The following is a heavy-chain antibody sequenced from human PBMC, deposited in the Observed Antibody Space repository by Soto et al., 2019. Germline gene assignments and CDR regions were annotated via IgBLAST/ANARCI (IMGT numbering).Heavy chain of an antibody. J-gene: IGHJ4*02. CDR3: VTDIVLMVYAIFDY. CDR2: ISGSGGST. D-gene: IGHD2-8*01. V-gene: IGHV3-23*01. Sequence: GSLRLSCAASGFTCSSYAMSWVRQAPGKGLEWVSAISGSGGSTYYADSVKGRFTISRDNSKNTLYLQMNSLRAEDTAVYYCVTDIVLMVYAIFDYWGQGALVTVSS. CDR1: GFTCSSYA.